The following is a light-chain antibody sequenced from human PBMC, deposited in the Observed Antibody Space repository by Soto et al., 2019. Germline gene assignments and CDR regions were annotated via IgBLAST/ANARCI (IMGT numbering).Light chain of an antibody. Sequence: EIVLTQSPATLSLSPGERATLSCRASQSVSSYLAWYQQKPGQAPRLLIYDASNRATGIPARFSGSGSGTDVALTISSLEPEDFAVYYCQQRSNWPSTFGGGTKVESK. CDR3: QQRSNWPST. V-gene: IGKV3-11*01. J-gene: IGKJ4*01. CDR1: QSVSSY. CDR2: DAS.